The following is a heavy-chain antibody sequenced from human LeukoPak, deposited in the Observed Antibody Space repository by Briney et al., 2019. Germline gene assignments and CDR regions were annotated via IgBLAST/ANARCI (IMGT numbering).Heavy chain of an antibody. V-gene: IGHV3-33*01. CDR1: GFTFSSYG. CDR2: IWYDGSNK. Sequence: GGSLRLSCAAPGFTFSSYGMHWVRQAPGKGLEWVAVIWYDGSNKYYADSVKGRFTISRDNSKNTLYLQMNSLRAEDTAVYYCARDAFRDGYNMGDYWGQGTLVTVSS. J-gene: IGHJ4*02. D-gene: IGHD5-24*01. CDR3: ARDAFRDGYNMGDY.